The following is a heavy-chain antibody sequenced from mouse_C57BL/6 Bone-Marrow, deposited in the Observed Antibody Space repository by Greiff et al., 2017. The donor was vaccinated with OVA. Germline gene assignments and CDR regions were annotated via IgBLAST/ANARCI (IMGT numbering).Heavy chain of an antibody. CDR2: IWSGGST. CDR1: GFSLTSYG. Sequence: QVQLKQSGPGLVQPSQSLSITCTVSGFSLTSYGVHWVRQSPGKGLEWLGVIWSGGSTDYNAAFISRLSISKDNSKRQVFFKMNSLQADDTAIYYCARRDANWVLLFAYWGQGTLVTVSA. J-gene: IGHJ3*01. V-gene: IGHV2-2*01. D-gene: IGHD4-1*01. CDR3: ARRDANWVLLFAY.